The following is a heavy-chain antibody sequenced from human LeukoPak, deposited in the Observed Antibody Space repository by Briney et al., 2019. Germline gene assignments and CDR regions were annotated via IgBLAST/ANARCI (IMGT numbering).Heavy chain of an antibody. V-gene: IGHV3-43*02. CDR1: GFTFDDYA. D-gene: IGHD3-10*01. Sequence: GGSLRLSCAASGFTFDDYAMHWVRQAPGKGLEWVSLISGDGGSTYYADSVKGRFTISRDNSKNSLYLQMNSLRTDDTALYYCASQTKYYYGSGSYWGAFDIWGQGTMVTVSS. CDR3: ASQTKYYYGSGSYWGAFDI. J-gene: IGHJ3*02. CDR2: ISGDGGST.